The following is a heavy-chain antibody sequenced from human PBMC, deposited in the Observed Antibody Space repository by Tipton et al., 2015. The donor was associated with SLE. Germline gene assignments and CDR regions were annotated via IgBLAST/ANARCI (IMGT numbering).Heavy chain of an antibody. J-gene: IGHJ5*02. V-gene: IGHV4-39*01. CDR1: GGSIRSHY. CDR3: ARHDTNYGRNWFDP. Sequence: TLSLTCTVSGGSIRSHYSDWIRQPPGKGPEWIGRITNNGNTYYIPSLQSRVTMSVDTSRNHFSLKLSSVTAADTAVYYCARHDTNYGRNWFDPWGQRTLVTVSS. D-gene: IGHD2-8*01. CDR2: ITNNGNT.